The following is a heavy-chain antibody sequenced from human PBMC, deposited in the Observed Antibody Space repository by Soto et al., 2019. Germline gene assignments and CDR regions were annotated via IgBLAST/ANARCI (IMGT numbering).Heavy chain of an antibody. Sequence: QVQLVQSGAEVKKPGASVKVSCKASGYTFTSYEINWVRPATVQGLEWMGGMNPNSGTTGYAQNFQGRVTQTRKTSISMAYMALRSLRSEDTAVYYCARTIYGETVDYWGQGTLVTVSS. V-gene: IGHV1-8*01. CDR2: MNPNSGTT. D-gene: IGHD4-17*01. J-gene: IGHJ4*02. CDR1: GYTFTSYE. CDR3: ARTIYGETVDY.